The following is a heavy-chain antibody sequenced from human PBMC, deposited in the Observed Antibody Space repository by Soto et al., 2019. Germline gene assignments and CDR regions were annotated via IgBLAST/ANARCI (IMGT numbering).Heavy chain of an antibody. V-gene: IGHV3-23*01. CDR2: ISGSGGST. J-gene: IGHJ3*02. CDR3: AKDRYCSGGSCYSEWAFDI. Sequence: EVQLLESGGGLVQPGGSLRLSCAASGFTFSNYAMSWVRQAPGKGLEWVSAISGSGGSTYYADSVKGRFTISRDNSKNTLFLQMNSLRAEDTAVYYCAKDRYCSGGSCYSEWAFDIWGQGTMATVSS. CDR1: GFTFSNYA. D-gene: IGHD2-15*01.